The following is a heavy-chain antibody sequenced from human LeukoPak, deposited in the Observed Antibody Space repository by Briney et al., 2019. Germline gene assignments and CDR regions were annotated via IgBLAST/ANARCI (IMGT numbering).Heavy chain of an antibody. Sequence: SETLSLTCKVSGDSISSITCDWGGIRQSPGKGLEWIGSFCSSGATFYNPALKSRVTISIDTSKNQFSLKMISVTAADTAVYYCARRDIAFNAFDTWSQGTMVTVSS. D-gene: IGHD2-21*01. CDR3: ARRDIAFNAFDT. CDR2: FCSSGAT. V-gene: IGHV4-39*01. J-gene: IGHJ3*02. CDR1: GDSISSITCD.